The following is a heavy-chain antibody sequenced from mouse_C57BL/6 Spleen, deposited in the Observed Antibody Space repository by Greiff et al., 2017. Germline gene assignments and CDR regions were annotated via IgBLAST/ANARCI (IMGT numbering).Heavy chain of an antibody. CDR2: IYPRSGNT. CDR3: ARGAVYYYGSSLYDFDY. V-gene: IGHV1-81*01. D-gene: IGHD1-1*01. CDR1: GYTFTSYG. J-gene: IGHJ2*01. Sequence: VKLQQSGAELARPGASVKLSCKASGYTFTSYGISWVKQRTGQGLEWIGEIYPRSGNTYYNEKFKGEATLTADKSSSTAYMELRSLTSEDSAVYFCARGAVYYYGSSLYDFDYWGQGTTLTVSS.